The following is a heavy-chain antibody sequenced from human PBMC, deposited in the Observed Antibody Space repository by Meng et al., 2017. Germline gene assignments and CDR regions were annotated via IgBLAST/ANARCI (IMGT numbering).Heavy chain of an antibody. CDR1: GYMFPEYY. CDR3: ARDEDISAAGKLFGDY. Sequence: VTLVQSWAGLKKPGASMKVSFNPSGYMFPEYYIHWVRRAPGQGLEWMGRINPKSGDTHYAQKFQARVTMTGDTSISTAYMELSGLRSDDTAMYYCARDEDISAAGKLFGDYWGQGTLVTVSS. J-gene: IGHJ4*02. D-gene: IGHD6-25*01. V-gene: IGHV1-2*06. CDR2: INPKSGDT.